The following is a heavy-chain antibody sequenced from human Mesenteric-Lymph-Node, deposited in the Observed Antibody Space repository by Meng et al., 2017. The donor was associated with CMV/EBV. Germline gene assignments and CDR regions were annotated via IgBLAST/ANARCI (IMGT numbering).Heavy chain of an antibody. D-gene: IGHD3-3*01. CDR2: LNNDGTNT. Sequence: GESLKISCAGSGFIFSNYDMNWVRQAPGKGLEWVSRLNNDGTNTAYADSVKGRFTISRDNAKNTLYLQMNSLRAEDTAVYYCARPSIGVFSLAFDFWGQGALVTVSS. CDR1: GFIFSNYD. J-gene: IGHJ3*01. V-gene: IGHV3-74*01. CDR3: ARPSIGVFSLAFDF.